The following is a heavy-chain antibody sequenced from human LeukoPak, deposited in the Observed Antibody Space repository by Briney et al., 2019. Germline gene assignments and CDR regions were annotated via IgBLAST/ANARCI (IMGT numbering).Heavy chain of an antibody. CDR3: ARDLGGGDAFDI. J-gene: IGHJ3*02. CDR2: ISSSYRTI. Sequence: GGSLRLSCAASGFTFSSYSMNWVRQAPGKGLEWVSYISSSYRTIYYADSVKGRFTVSRDNAKNSLYLQMRSLRAEDTAFYYCARDLGGGDAFDIWGQGTMVTVSS. V-gene: IGHV3-48*01. D-gene: IGHD3-16*01. CDR1: GFTFSSYS.